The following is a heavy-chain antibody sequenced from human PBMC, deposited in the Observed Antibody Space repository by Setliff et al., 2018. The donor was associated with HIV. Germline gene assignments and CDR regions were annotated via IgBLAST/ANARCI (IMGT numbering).Heavy chain of an antibody. J-gene: IGHJ3*02. CDR1: GFTFGDYA. CDR3: TRDKGYAFDI. V-gene: IGHV3-49*04. Sequence: GGSLRLSCTASGFTFGDYAMSWVRQAPGKGLEWVGFIRSQDYGGSTEYAASVKDRFTVSRDDSKSIAYLQINSLKTEDTAVYYCTRDKGYAFDIWGQGTMVTVSS. D-gene: IGHD5-18*01. CDR2: IRSQDYGGST.